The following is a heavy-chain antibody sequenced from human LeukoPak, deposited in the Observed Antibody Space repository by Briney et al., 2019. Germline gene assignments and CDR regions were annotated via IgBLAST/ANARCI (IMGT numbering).Heavy chain of an antibody. Sequence: SETLSLTCTVSGGSISGYYWSWIRQPPGKGLEWIGEINHSGSTNYNPSLKSRVTISVDTSKNQFSLKLSSVTAADTAVYYCARGVRGSGWYGSLFGYWGQGTLVTVSS. J-gene: IGHJ4*02. CDR3: ARGVRGSGWYGSLFGY. CDR1: GGSISGYY. D-gene: IGHD6-19*01. CDR2: INHSGST. V-gene: IGHV4-34*01.